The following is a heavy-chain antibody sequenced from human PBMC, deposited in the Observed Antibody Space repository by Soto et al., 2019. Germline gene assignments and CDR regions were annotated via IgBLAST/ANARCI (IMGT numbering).Heavy chain of an antibody. Sequence: SGPTLVNPTQTLRLTCTFSGFSLSTRGGGVGWIRQPPEKALEWLALIYWDDDKRYSPSLKTRLTITKDTSKNQVFLIMPNFDPVHPAPFYFFLDSTDCYGFYYLSQRALVTVSS. CDR2: IYWDDDK. D-gene: IGHD2-21*02. CDR1: GFSLSTRGGG. CDR3: FLDSTDCYGFYY. J-gene: IGHJ4*02. V-gene: IGHV2-5*02.